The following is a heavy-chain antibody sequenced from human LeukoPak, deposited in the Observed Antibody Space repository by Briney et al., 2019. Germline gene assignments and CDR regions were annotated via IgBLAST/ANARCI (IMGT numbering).Heavy chain of an antibody. V-gene: IGHV1-69*04. CDR1: GCTFSSYT. J-gene: IGHJ4*02. CDR2: IIPILGIA. CDR3: AREEGYYGSGSPAD. Sequence: AASVKVSCKASGCTFSSYTISWVRQAPGQGLDWMGRIIPILGIANYAQKFQGRVTITADKSTSTAYMELSSLRSEDTAVYYCAREEGYYGSGSPADWGQGTLVTVSS. D-gene: IGHD3-10*01.